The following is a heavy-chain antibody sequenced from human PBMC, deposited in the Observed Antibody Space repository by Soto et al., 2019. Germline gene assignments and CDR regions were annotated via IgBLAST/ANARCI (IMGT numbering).Heavy chain of an antibody. CDR2: TYYRSKWYN. V-gene: IGHV6-1*01. D-gene: IGHD3-10*01. CDR1: GDSVSSNSAA. J-gene: IGHJ6*02. Sequence: SKTLSLTCAISGDSVSSNSAAWNWIRQSPSRGLEWLGRTYYRSKWYNDYAVSVKSRITINPDTSKNQFSLQLNSVTPEDTAVYYCARESRGTMVRGVTKHGMDVWGQGTTVTVSS. CDR3: ARESRGTMVRGVTKHGMDV.